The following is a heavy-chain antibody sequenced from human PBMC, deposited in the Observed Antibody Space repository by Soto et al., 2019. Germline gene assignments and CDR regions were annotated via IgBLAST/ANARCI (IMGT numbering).Heavy chain of an antibody. CDR3: ARDLLRTSWWYFDL. V-gene: IGHV3-66*01. D-gene: IGHD3-22*01. J-gene: IGHJ2*01. CDR1: GFTVSSNY. CDR2: IYSGGST. Sequence: EVQLGESGGGLVQPGGSLRLSCAASGFTVSSNYMSWVRQAPGKGLEWVSVIYSGGSTYYADSVKGRFTISRDNSKNTLYLQMNSLRAEDTAVYYCARDLLRTSWWYFDLWGRGTLVTVSS.